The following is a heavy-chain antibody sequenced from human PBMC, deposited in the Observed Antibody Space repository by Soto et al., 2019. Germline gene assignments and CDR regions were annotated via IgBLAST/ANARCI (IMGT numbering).Heavy chain of an antibody. J-gene: IGHJ4*02. CDR2: IKYDGSEK. D-gene: IGHD3-3*01. CDR3: VRDVGPITIFGEALSGYFDS. Sequence: GGSLRLSCAASGFAFNNYWMSWVRQAPGKGPEWVASIKYDGSEKYYVDSVKGRFTVSRDNAKNSLSMHLNSLRADDTAVYYCVRDVGPITIFGEALSGYFDSWGQGTLVTVSS. V-gene: IGHV3-7*03. CDR1: GFAFNNYW.